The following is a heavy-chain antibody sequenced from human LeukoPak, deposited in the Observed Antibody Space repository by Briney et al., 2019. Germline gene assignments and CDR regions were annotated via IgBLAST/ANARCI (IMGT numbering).Heavy chain of an antibody. CDR2: IYYSGST. CDR3: ARDHPDSYGPRGTEY. Sequence: SQTLSLTCTVSGGSISSGDYYWSWIRQPPGKGLEWIGYIYYSGSTYYNPSLRSRVTISVDKSKNQFSLRLTSVTAADTAVYYCARDHPDSYGPRGTEYWGQGTLVTVSP. J-gene: IGHJ4*02. CDR1: GGSISSGDYY. D-gene: IGHD5-18*01. V-gene: IGHV4-30-4*01.